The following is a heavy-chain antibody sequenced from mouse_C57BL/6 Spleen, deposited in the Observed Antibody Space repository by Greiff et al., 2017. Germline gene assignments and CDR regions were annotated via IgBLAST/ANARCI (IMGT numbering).Heavy chain of an antibody. CDR1: GYAFSSSW. CDR3: ARCGNLYWYFDV. CDR2: IYPGDGDT. J-gene: IGHJ1*03. V-gene: IGHV1-82*01. Sequence: QVQLKESGPELVKPGASVKISCKASGYAFSSSWMNWVKQRPGKGLEWIGRIYPGDGDTNYNGKFKGKATLTADKSSSTAYMQLSSLTSEDSAVYFCARCGNLYWYFDVWGTGTTVTVSS. D-gene: IGHD2-1*01.